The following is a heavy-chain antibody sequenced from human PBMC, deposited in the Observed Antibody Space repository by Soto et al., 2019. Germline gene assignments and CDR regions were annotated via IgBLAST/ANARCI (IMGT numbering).Heavy chain of an antibody. CDR1: GFTFSTDW. CDR3: ASGGHVVY. D-gene: IGHD3-16*01. Sequence: GGSLRLSCAASGFTFSTDWRTWVRQAPGKGLEWVANIKQDGSEKHYVDSLKGRFTISRDNAKNSLYLQMDSLRVEDTAVYYCASGGHVVYCGQGTLVTVSS. V-gene: IGHV3-7*01. CDR2: IKQDGSEK. J-gene: IGHJ4*02.